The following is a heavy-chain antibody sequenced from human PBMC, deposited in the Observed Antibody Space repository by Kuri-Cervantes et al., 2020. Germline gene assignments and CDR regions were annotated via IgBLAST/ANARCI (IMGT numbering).Heavy chain of an antibody. J-gene: IGHJ4*02. CDR2: ISWDSGSI. CDR3: AKDADYDILTGPTPGFDY. Sequence: GGSLRLFCAASGFTFDDYAMHWVRQAPGKGLEWVSGISWDSGSIGYADSVKGRFTISRDNAKNSLYLQMNSLRAEDTALYYCAKDADYDILTGPTPGFDYWGQGTLVTVSS. V-gene: IGHV3-9*01. CDR1: GFTFDDYA. D-gene: IGHD3-9*01.